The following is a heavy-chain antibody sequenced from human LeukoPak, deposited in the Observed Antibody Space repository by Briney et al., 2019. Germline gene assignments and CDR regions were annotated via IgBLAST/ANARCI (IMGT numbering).Heavy chain of an antibody. J-gene: IGHJ3*02. CDR1: GGSISSSSYY. CDR3: ARAAPHLSYGDYTDAFDI. CDR2: IYYSGST. V-gene: IGHV4-39*07. Sequence: SETLSLTCTVSGGSISSSSYYWGWIRQPPGKGLEWIGSIYYSGSTYYNPSLKSRVTISVDTSKNQFSLKLSSVTAADTAVYYCARAAPHLSYGDYTDAFDIWGQGTMVTVSS. D-gene: IGHD4-17*01.